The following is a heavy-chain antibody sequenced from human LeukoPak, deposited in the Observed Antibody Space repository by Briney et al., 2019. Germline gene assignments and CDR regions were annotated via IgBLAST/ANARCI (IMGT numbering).Heavy chain of an antibody. CDR1: GGSFSGYY. J-gene: IGHJ3*02. D-gene: IGHD6-19*01. Sequence: SETLSLTCAVYGGSFSGYYWSWIRQPPGKGLERIGEINHSGSTNYNPSLKSRVTISVDTSKNQFSLKLSSVTAADTAVYYCASDRSGPDAFDIWGQGTMVTVSS. CDR3: ASDRSGPDAFDI. CDR2: INHSGST. V-gene: IGHV4-34*01.